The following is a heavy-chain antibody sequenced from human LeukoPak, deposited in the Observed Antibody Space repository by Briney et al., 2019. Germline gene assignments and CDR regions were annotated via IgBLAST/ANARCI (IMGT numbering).Heavy chain of an antibody. CDR2: ISDDGRNK. Sequence: GRSLRLSCAASGFTFSSYGTHWVRQAPGKGLEWVAVISDDGRNKNYADSVKGRFTISRDSSNNTLYLQMNSLRAEDTGVYFCAKDRETTASGTFDFRGQGTLVTVSS. CDR3: AKDRETTASGTFDF. J-gene: IGHJ4*02. D-gene: IGHD6-13*01. V-gene: IGHV3-30*18. CDR1: GFTFSSYG.